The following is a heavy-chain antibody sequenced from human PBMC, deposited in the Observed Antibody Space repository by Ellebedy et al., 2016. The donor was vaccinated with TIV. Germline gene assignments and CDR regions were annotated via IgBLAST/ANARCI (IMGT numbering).Heavy chain of an antibody. CDR3: AKGYYYDSSGYYYQAFDI. CDR2: IYPDDSDT. Sequence: GESLKISXEGSGYSFTSYWIGWVRQMPGKGLEWMGIIYPDDSDTRYSPSFQGQVTISADKSINTAYLQWSSLKASDTAMYYCAKGYYYDSSGYYYQAFDIWGQGTMVTVSS. CDR1: GYSFTSYW. J-gene: IGHJ3*02. V-gene: IGHV5-51*01. D-gene: IGHD3-22*01.